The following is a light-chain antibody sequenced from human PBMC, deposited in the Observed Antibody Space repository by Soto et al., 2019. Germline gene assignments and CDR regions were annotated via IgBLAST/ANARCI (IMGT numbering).Light chain of an antibody. J-gene: IGKJ1*01. CDR3: QQHWTFAKT. V-gene: IGKV1-5*01. CDR2: DAS. Sequence: DVQLTQSPSTLSAFVGDSVTITCRARQNLGTNWAWYQQKPGKAPKLLIHDASRLQGGVPSRFRGSGLGIEFTLTITSLQPDDVAAYFCQQHWTFAKTFGEGTRVEIK. CDR1: QNLGTN.